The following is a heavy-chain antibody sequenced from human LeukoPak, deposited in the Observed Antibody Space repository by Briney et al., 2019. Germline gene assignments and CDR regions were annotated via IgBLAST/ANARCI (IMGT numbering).Heavy chain of an antibody. D-gene: IGHD3-22*01. J-gene: IGHJ4*02. CDR3: ARERVGYDTSGRGPRFDS. CDR1: GTSVNNYY. Sequence: SETLSLTCIVSGTSVNNYYWSWIRQPAGKGLEWIGRIYSSGSTNYNLSLTSRVSISVDKSKNQVSLKLESVAAADTAVYYCARERVGYDTSGRGPRFDSWGQGTLVTVSS. CDR2: IYSSGST. V-gene: IGHV4-4*07.